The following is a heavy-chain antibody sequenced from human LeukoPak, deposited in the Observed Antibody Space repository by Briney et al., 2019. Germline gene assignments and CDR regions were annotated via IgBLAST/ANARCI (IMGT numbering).Heavy chain of an antibody. J-gene: IGHJ4*02. CDR1: GGSISSSSYS. CDR3: ARGGCYYGSGSYCD. CDR2: IYYSGST. D-gene: IGHD3-10*01. V-gene: IGHV4-39*07. Sequence: SETLSLTCTVSGGSISSSSYSWGWIRQPPGKGLEWIGSIYYSGSTYYNPSLKSRVTISIDTSKNQFSLKLSSVTAADTAVYYCARGGCYYGSGSYCDWGQGTLVTVSS.